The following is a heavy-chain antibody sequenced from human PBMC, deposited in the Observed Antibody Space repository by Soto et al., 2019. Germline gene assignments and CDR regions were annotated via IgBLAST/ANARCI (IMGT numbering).Heavy chain of an antibody. V-gene: IGHV3-23*01. CDR2: VSASASNT. D-gene: IGHD2-2*01. CDR3: ANVPIWCGSSRCYTEGFDY. Sequence: EVQLLEYGGGLVQPGGSLRLTCAASGFTFSDYAMSWVRQAPGKGLEWVSTVSASASNTHYADSVKGRFTISRDNSKNTLLLQMDSLRAEDTALYYCANVPIWCGSSRCYTEGFDYWGEGTLVIVSS. J-gene: IGHJ4*02. CDR1: GFTFSDYA.